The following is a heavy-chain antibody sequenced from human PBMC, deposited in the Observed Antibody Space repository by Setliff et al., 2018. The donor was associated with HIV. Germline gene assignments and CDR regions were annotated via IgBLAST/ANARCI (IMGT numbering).Heavy chain of an antibody. CDR1: GPSINIHY. D-gene: IGHD3-10*01. Sequence: SETLSLTCTVSGPSINIHYWSWIRQSPGKAFEWIGYIYSTGSTNYNPSLQSRVTISMVASRNQFSLKVNSVTAADTAVYYCARARGPPLPVLDFWGPGTLVTVSS. J-gene: IGHJ4*02. CDR3: ARARGPPLPVLDF. V-gene: IGHV4-59*08. CDR2: IYSTGST.